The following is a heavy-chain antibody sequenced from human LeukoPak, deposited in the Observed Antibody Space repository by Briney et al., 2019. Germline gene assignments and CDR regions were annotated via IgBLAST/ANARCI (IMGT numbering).Heavy chain of an antibody. D-gene: IGHD6-19*01. CDR2: ISTYNGDT. CDR1: GYSFTRYA. J-gene: IGHJ4*02. Sequence: ASVKVSCKTSGYSFTRYAIMWVRQAPGQGLEWMGWISTYNGDTNYAQQLQGRVTMTTDTSTSTAYMELRSLTSDDTAVYYCARDPSNTSGLNPYYDYWGQGTLVTVSS. V-gene: IGHV1-18*01. CDR3: ARDPSNTSGLNPYYDY.